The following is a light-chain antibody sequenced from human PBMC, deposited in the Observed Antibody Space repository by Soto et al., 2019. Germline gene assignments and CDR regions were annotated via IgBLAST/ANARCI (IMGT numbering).Light chain of an antibody. CDR3: QQRSRGLT. CDR2: DAS. CDR1: QSISSY. Sequence: EIVLTQSPATLSLSPGESATLSCRASQSISSYLAWYQQKPGQAPRLLIYDASNRATGIPDRFSGSWSRTDFTLTISSLEAEDCAVYYCQQRSRGLTFGGGTKVEIK. J-gene: IGKJ4*01. V-gene: IGKV3-11*01.